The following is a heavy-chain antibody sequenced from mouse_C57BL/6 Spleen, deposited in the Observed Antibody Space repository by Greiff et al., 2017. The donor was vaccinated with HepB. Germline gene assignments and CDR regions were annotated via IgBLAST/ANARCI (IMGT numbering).Heavy chain of an antibody. V-gene: IGHV3-6*01. Sequence: VQLKESGPGLVKPSQSLSLTCSVTGYSITSGYYWNWIRQFPGNKLEWMGYISYDGSNNYNPSLKNRISITRDTSKNQFFLKLNSVTTEDTATYYCAIYYGNSYWYFDVWGTGTTVTVSS. CDR2: ISYDGSN. D-gene: IGHD2-1*01. CDR1: GYSITSGYY. CDR3: AIYYGNSYWYFDV. J-gene: IGHJ1*03.